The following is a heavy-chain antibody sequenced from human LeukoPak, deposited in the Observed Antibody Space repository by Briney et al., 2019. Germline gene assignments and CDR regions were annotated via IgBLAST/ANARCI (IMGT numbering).Heavy chain of an antibody. V-gene: IGHV3-53*01. CDR3: ARELSTPVHAFDI. J-gene: IGHJ3*02. CDR1: GFTFSDYY. Sequence: PGGSLRLSCAASGFTFSDYYMSWIRQAPGKGLEWVSVIYSGGSTYYADSVKGRFTISRDNSKNTLYLQMNSLRAEDTAVYYCARELSTPVHAFDIWGQGTMVTVSS. CDR2: IYSGGST. D-gene: IGHD3-10*01.